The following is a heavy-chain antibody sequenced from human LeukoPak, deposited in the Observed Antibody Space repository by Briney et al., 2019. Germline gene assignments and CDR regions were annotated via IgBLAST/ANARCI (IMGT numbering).Heavy chain of an antibody. D-gene: IGHD6-19*01. CDR2: MNPENGNT. CDR1: GYTFTGYY. J-gene: IGHJ4*02. Sequence: ASVKVSCKASGYTFTGYYMHWVRQATGQGLEWMGWMNPENGNTGYAEKFQGRVTMTRDTSINTAYMELSSLGSDDTAVYYCARRYAGGWTDYWGQGTLVTVSS. CDR3: ARRYAGGWTDY. V-gene: IGHV1-8*02.